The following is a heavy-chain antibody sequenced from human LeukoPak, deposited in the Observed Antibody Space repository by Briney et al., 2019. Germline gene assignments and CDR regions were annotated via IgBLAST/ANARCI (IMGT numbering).Heavy chain of an antibody. J-gene: IGHJ4*02. CDR1: GGSISSSSYY. CDR3: ARAGGELNFDY. CDR2: IYYSGST. Sequence: SETLSLTCTVSGGSISSSSYYWGWIRQPPGKGLEWIGSIYYSGSTYYNPSLKSRVTISVDTSKNQFSLKLSSVTAADTAVYYCARAGGELNFDYWGQGTLVTVSS. D-gene: IGHD1-26*01. V-gene: IGHV4-39*07.